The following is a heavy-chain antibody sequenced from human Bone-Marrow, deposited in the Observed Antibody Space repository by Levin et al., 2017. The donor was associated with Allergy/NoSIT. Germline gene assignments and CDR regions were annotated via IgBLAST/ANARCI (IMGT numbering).Heavy chain of an antibody. CDR2: VFHTGTT. D-gene: IGHD1-26*01. CDR1: GSSIRSAYY. J-gene: IGHJ4*02. Sequence: RPSETLSLTCSVSGSSIRSAYYWGWIRQTPGKGLEWIGSVFHTGTTSYNPSLQSRVTMSRDTSKNHFSLQLRSVTAADTAIYYCVRDGGYQLLPLLSYFDYWGQGVLVTVSS. CDR3: VRDGGYQLLPLLSYFDY. V-gene: IGHV4-38-2*02.